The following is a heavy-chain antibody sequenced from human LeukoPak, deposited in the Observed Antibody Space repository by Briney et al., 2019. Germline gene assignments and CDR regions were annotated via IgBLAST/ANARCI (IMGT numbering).Heavy chain of an antibody. D-gene: IGHD6-19*01. CDR1: GFTFSNYN. J-gene: IGHJ4*02. Sequence: GGSLRLSCAASGFTFSNYNMNWVRQAPGKGLEWVSGISGSGGSTKYADSVKGRFTISRDNSKNTLYLQMNSLRAEDTAVYYCAKDSSGWTRWNYFDYWGQGTLVTVSS. CDR3: AKDSSGWTRWNYFDY. CDR2: ISGSGGST. V-gene: IGHV3-23*01.